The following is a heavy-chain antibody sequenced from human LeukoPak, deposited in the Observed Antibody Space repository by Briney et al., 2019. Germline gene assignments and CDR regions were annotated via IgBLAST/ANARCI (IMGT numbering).Heavy chain of an antibody. Sequence: GGSLRLSCAASGFTFSSYSMNWVRQAPGKGLEWVSSISPTSRYIYYADSVKGRFTISRDNAKNSLYLQMNSLRAEDTAVYYCARAVATIRFLEWLLDAFDIWGQGTMVTVSS. CDR2: ISPTSRYI. CDR1: GFTFSSYS. J-gene: IGHJ3*02. CDR3: ARAVATIRFLEWLLDAFDI. D-gene: IGHD3-3*01. V-gene: IGHV3-21*01.